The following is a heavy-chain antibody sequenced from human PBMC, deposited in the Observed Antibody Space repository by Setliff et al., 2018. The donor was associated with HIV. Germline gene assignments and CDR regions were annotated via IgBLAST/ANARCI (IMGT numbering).Heavy chain of an antibody. V-gene: IGHV4-61*02. J-gene: IGHJ4*02. D-gene: IGHD2-15*01. CDR3: ARGNCDGGTCFSGYHFDF. CDR1: GGSINNGPFY. Sequence: SETLSLTCSVSGGSINNGPFYWSWIRQSAGKGLEWIGRIHTSGSTFYNPSLKSRITISLDTSKNHVSLLLSSVTAADTAVYYCARGNCDGGTCFSGYHFDFWGQGKLVTVSS. CDR2: IHTSGST.